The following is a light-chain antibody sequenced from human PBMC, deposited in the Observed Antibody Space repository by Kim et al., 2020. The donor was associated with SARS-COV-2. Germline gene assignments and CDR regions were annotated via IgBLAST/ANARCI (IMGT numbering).Light chain of an antibody. Sequence: SSELTQDPAVSVALGQTVRITCQGDSLRSYYASWYQQKPGQAPVLVIYGKNNRPSGIPDRFSGSSSGNTASLTITGAQAEDEADYYCNSLDSSVNHLRVF. CDR1: SLRSYY. J-gene: IGLJ1*01. CDR2: GKN. V-gene: IGLV3-19*01. CDR3: NSLDSSVNHLRV.